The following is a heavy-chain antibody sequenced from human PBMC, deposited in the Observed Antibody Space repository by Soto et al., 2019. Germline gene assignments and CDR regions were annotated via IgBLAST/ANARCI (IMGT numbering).Heavy chain of an antibody. CDR1: GFIFSHYA. CDR2: IRGSADST. V-gene: IGHV3-23*01. D-gene: IGHD3-3*01. J-gene: IGHJ5*02. Sequence: EVQLLESGGNLVQPGGSLRLSCAASGFIFSHYAMSWVRQAPGKGLEWVSLIRGSADSTYYADFVKGRFTISRDDSKSTLYLQMDSLRAEDTAIYYCAKDWTHFDVWCQGTLVTVSS. CDR3: AKDWTHFDV.